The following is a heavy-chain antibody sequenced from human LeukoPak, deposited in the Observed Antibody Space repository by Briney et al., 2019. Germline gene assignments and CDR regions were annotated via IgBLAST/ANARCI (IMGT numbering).Heavy chain of an antibody. D-gene: IGHD1-26*01. CDR2: ISAYKGNT. V-gene: IGHV1-18*01. CDR1: GYTFTSYA. Sequence: ASVTVSCTASGYTFTSYASSWVRQAPGQGLEWMGWISAYKGNTNYAQKLQDRVTMTTDTSTSTAYMELRSLRSDDTAVYYCASALSGSYFDYFDYWGQGTLVHVSS. J-gene: IGHJ4*02. CDR3: ASALSGSYFDYFDY.